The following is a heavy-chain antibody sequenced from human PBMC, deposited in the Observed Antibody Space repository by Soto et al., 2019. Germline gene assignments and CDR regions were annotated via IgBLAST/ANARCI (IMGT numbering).Heavy chain of an antibody. CDR1: GYTFTSYY. CDR2: VNPSGGST. CDR3: ARGHDILTSNYSGWFEP. Sequence: QVQLVQSGAEVKKPGASVKVSCKASGYTFTSYYMHWVRQAPGQGLEWMGIVNPSGGSTSYAQKFQGRVTITRDTSTSTVYMELSSLRSEDTAVYYCARGHDILTSNYSGWFEPWGQGTQVTVSS. D-gene: IGHD3-9*01. J-gene: IGHJ5*02. V-gene: IGHV1-46*03.